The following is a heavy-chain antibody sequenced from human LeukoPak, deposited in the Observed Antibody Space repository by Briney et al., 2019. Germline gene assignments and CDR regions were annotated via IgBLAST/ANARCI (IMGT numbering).Heavy chain of an antibody. Sequence: SGPTLVKPTQTLTLTCTFSGFSLSTSGVGVGWIRQPPVKALEWLALIYWDDDKRYSPSLKSRLTITKDTSKNQVVLTMTNMDPVATATYYCAHRMATLGCFDYWGQGTLVTVSS. CDR2: IYWDDDK. V-gene: IGHV2-5*02. J-gene: IGHJ4*02. CDR3: AHRMATLGCFDY. CDR1: GFSLSTSGVG. D-gene: IGHD5-24*01.